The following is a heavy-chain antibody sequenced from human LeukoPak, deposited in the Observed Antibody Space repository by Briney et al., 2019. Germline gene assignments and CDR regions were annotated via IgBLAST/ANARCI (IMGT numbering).Heavy chain of an antibody. D-gene: IGHD6-6*01. Sequence: SETLSLTCTVPGGSISSYYWSWIRQPPGRGLEWIGYIFYTGSTNYNPSLQSRVTISVDTSRNQFSLTLSSVTAADTAVYFCARGPTRQYFDYWGQGTLVTVSS. CDR1: GGSISSYY. CDR2: IFYTGST. V-gene: IGHV4-59*01. J-gene: IGHJ4*02. CDR3: ARGPTRQYFDY.